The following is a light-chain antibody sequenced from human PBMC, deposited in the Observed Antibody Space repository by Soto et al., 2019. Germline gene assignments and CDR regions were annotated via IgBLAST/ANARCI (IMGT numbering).Light chain of an antibody. CDR1: QSVSSNY. CDR2: WAS. Sequence: IVLTQSPDTLSLSPGERATLSCRASQSVSSNYLAWYQQKPGQPPKLLIYWASIRESGVPDRFSGSGSGTDFTLTISSLQAEDVAVYYCQQYYSISRTFGQGTKVEVK. V-gene: IGKV4-1*01. CDR3: QQYYSISRT. J-gene: IGKJ1*01.